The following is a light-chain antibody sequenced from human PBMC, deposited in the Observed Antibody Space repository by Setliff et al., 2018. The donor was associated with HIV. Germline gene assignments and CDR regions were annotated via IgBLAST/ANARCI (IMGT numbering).Light chain of an antibody. CDR3: ETWDSNSYV. V-gene: IGLV4-60*03. CDR2: LESSGSY. J-gene: IGLJ1*01. CDR1: SGHSSYI. Sequence: QPVLTQSSSASASLGSSVKLTCTLSSGHSSYIIAWHQQQPGKAPRYLMKLESSGSYNKGSGVPDRFSGSSSRADRYLTISNLQSEDEAVYYCETWDSNSYVFGTGTKSPS.